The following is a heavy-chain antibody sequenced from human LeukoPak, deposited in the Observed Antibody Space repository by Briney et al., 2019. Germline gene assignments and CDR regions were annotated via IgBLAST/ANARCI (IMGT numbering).Heavy chain of an antibody. CDR3: ARDTEYCSGGSCYSGHYYMDV. D-gene: IGHD2-15*01. CDR2: INPNSGGT. Sequence: ASVKVSCKASGYAFTGYYMHWVRQAPGQGLEWMGWINPNSGGTNYAQKFQGRVTMTRDTSISTAYMELSRLRSDDTAVYYCARDTEYCSGGSCYSGHYYMDVWGKGTTVTIYS. V-gene: IGHV1-2*02. J-gene: IGHJ6*03. CDR1: GYAFTGYY.